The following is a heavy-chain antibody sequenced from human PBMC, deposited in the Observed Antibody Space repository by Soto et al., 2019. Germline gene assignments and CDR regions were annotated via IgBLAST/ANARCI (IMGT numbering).Heavy chain of an antibody. D-gene: IGHD6-6*01. J-gene: IGHJ4*02. V-gene: IGHV1-3*01. CDR1: GYTFTSYA. CDR2: INAGNGNT. Sequence: QVQLVQSGAEVKKPGASVKVSCKASGYTFTSYAMHWVRQAPGQRLEWMGWINAGNGNTKYSQKFQGRVTITRDTSASTAYMELSSLRSEETAEYYCARGVRRSSSSGYFDYWGQGTLVTVSS. CDR3: ARGVRRSSSSGYFDY.